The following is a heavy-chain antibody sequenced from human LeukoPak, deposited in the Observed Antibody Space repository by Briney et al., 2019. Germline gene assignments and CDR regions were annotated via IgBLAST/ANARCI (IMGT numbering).Heavy chain of an antibody. J-gene: IGHJ3*02. Sequence: GGSLRLSCAASKFALSSYAMSWVRQAPGKGLEWVSAISGGGGNTYYADSVKGRFTISRDNSKNTLYLQMNSLRAEDTAVYYCGKNRYSGSLSPFDIWGQGTMVTVSS. CDR3: GKNRYSGSLSPFDI. CDR2: ISGGGGNT. D-gene: IGHD1-26*01. CDR1: KFALSSYA. V-gene: IGHV3-23*01.